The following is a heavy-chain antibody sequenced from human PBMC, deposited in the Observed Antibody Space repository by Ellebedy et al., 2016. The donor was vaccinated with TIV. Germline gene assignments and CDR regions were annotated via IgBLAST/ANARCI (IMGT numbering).Heavy chain of an antibody. V-gene: IGHV1-8*01. CDR1: GYTFTSYD. J-gene: IGHJ4*02. CDR2: MNPNSGNT. D-gene: IGHD6-19*01. CDR3: AADKLDHGRIAVAGH. Sequence: ASVKVSCKASGYTFTSYDINWVRQATGQGLEWMGWMNPNSGNTGYAQKFQGRVTMTRNTSISTAYMELSSLRSEDTAVYYCAADKLDHGRIAVAGHWGQGTLVTVSS.